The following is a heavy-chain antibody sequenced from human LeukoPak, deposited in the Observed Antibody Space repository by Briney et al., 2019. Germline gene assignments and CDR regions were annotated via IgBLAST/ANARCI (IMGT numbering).Heavy chain of an antibody. Sequence: SETLSLTRSVSGGSISNFFWTWIRQPAGKGLEYIGRIYASGSTDYNPSLRSRLTLSLDTSKNQFSLRLNPVTAADTAVYYCARSARFNYFYMDVWGKGTTVTVSS. CDR1: GGSISNFF. D-gene: IGHD5-24*01. CDR3: ARSARFNYFYMDV. V-gene: IGHV4-4*07. J-gene: IGHJ6*03. CDR2: IYASGST.